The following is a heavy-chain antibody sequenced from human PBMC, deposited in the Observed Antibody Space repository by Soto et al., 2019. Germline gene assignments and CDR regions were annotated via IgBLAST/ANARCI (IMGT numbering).Heavy chain of an antibody. Sequence: EVQLLESGGGLVQPGGSLRLSCAASGFTFSSLAMSWVRQAPGKGLEWVSAISSSGGTTYYADSVKGRFTISRDNSKNTLYLQMNSLRAEDTAVYYCAKWRYCSGGACYSDHWGQGTLVTVSS. CDR3: AKWRYCSGGACYSDH. J-gene: IGHJ4*02. V-gene: IGHV3-23*01. CDR2: ISSSGGTT. CDR1: GFTFSSLA. D-gene: IGHD2-15*01.